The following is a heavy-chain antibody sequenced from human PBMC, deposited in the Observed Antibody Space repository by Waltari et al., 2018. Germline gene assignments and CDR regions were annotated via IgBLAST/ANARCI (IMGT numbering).Heavy chain of an antibody. V-gene: IGHV4-59*01. CDR2: IYYSGST. CDR1: GGSISSYY. D-gene: IGHD1-1*01. J-gene: IGHJ4*02. Sequence: QVQLQESGPGLVKPSETLSLTCTVSGGSISSYYWSWIRQPPGKGLEWIGYIYYSGSTNYNPPLKSRVTISVDTSKNQFSLKLSSVTAADTAVYYCARAGTGDYFDYWGQGTLVTVSS. CDR3: ARAGTGDYFDY.